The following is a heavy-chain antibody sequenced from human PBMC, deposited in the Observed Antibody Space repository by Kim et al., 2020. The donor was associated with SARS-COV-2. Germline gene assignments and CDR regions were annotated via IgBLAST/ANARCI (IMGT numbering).Heavy chain of an antibody. CDR3: ARFRPLAMDLGGKYYFYY. CDR2: INHSGST. J-gene: IGHJ4*02. V-gene: IGHV4-34*01. CDR1: GGPFSGYY. D-gene: IGHD5-18*01. Sequence: SETLSLTCAVYGGPFSGYYWSWIRQPPGKGLEWIGEINHSGSTNYNPSLKSRVTISVDTSKNQSSLKRISVTAADTAVYYCARFRPLAMDLGGKYYFYYWDEGTLVTLSS.